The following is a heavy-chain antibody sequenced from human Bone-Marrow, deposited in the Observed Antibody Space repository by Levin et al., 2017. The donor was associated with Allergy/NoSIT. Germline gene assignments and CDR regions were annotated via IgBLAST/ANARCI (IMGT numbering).Heavy chain of an antibody. CDR1: GDSVSSNIVA. CDR3: ARASGSGSYRFDY. D-gene: IGHD3-10*01. J-gene: IGHJ4*02. CDR2: TYYRSKWFN. Sequence: SQTLSLTCAISGDSVSSNIVAWNWIRQSPSRGLEWLGRTYYRSKWFNDYAVSVKSRITINPDTSKNQFSLQLNSVTPEDTAVYYCARASGSGSYRFDYWGQGTLVTVSS. V-gene: IGHV6-1*01.